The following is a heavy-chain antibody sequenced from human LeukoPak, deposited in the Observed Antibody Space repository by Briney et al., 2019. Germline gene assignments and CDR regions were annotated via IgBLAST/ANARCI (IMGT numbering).Heavy chain of an antibody. CDR3: ARGTMIVVVITTDFDY. J-gene: IGHJ4*02. CDR1: GYTFTGYY. D-gene: IGHD3-22*01. V-gene: IGHV1-2*02. CDR2: INPNSGGT. Sequence: ASVKVSCKASGYTFTGYYMHWVRQAPGQGLEWMGWINPNSGGTNYAQKFQGRVTMTRDTPISTAYMELSRLRSDDTAVYYCARGTMIVVVITTDFDYWGQGTLVTVSS.